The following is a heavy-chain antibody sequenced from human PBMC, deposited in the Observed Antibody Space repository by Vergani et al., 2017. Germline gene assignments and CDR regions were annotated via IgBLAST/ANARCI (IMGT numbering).Heavy chain of an antibody. Sequence: QVQLVQSGAEVKKPGSSVKVSCKASGGTFSSYAISWVRQAPGQGLEWMGGIIPIFGTANYAQKFQGRVTITADESTSTAYMELSSLRSEDTAVYYCARGRDCYNIGSIGYMDVWGKGTTVTVSS. CDR1: GGTFSSYA. D-gene: IGHD5-24*01. CDR3: ARGRDCYNIGSIGYMDV. V-gene: IGHV1-69*01. J-gene: IGHJ6*03. CDR2: IIPIFGTA.